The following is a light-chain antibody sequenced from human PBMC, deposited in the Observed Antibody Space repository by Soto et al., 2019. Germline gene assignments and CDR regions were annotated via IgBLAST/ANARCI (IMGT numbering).Light chain of an antibody. V-gene: IGKV1-6*01. Sequence: AIQMTQSPASLSAFVGDRVTITCRANQHIRNDVAWYQLKLGRAPKLLIYAASYLQSGVPSRFSGSGSGTDFILTISSLQPEDFATYYCLQDYNYPRTFGQGTKVEMK. CDR3: LQDYNYPRT. J-gene: IGKJ1*01. CDR2: AAS. CDR1: QHIRND.